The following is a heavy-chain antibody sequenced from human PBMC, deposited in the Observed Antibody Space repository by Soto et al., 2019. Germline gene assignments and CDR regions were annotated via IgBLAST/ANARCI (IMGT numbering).Heavy chain of an antibody. D-gene: IGHD6-19*01. CDR3: ARELPRVAVAGNGYFDY. Sequence: SETLSLTCTVSGGSISSYYWSWIRQPPGKGLEWIGYIYYSGSTNYNPSLKSRVTISVDTSKNQFSLKLSSVTAADTAVYYCARELPRVAVAGNGYFDYWGQGTLVTVSS. V-gene: IGHV4-59*01. CDR1: GGSISSYY. CDR2: IYYSGST. J-gene: IGHJ4*02.